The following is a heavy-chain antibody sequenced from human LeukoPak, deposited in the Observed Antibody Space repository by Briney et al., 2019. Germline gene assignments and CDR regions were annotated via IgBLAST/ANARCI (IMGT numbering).Heavy chain of an antibody. CDR1: GGTFSSYA. Sequence: GASVKVSCKASGGTFSSYAISWVRQAPGRGLEWMGGIIPIFGTANYAQKFQGRVTITADESTSTAYMELSSLRSEDTAVYYCASPSGWYRASFDYWGQGTLVTVSS. CDR2: IIPIFGTA. CDR3: ASPSGWYRASFDY. J-gene: IGHJ4*02. V-gene: IGHV1-69*13. D-gene: IGHD6-19*01.